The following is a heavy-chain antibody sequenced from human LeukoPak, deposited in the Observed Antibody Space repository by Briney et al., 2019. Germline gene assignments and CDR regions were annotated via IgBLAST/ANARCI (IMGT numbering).Heavy chain of an antibody. D-gene: IGHD4-23*01. J-gene: IGHJ4*02. CDR3: AKDLGNSFDY. Sequence: PGGSLRLSCAASGFTFSGYGMHWVRQAPGKGLEWVASIHYDGSDKYYADSVKGRFTISRDNSKNTLYLQMNSLRAEDKAVYYCAKDLGNSFDYWGQGTLVTVSS. V-gene: IGHV3-30*02. CDR1: GFTFSGYG. CDR2: IHYDGSDK.